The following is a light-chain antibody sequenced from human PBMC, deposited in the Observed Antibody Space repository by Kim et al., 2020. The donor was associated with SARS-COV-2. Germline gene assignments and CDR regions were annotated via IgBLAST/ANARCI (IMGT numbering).Light chain of an antibody. Sequence: DIEMTQSPSTLSASVGDRVTITCQASQSLNTWLAWYQQKPGTAPKLLVYKSSILESGVPSRFSGSGSGTEFTLTISSLQPDDVATYYCQHYNGYPITFGGGTKLEI. J-gene: IGKJ4*01. CDR1: QSLNTW. CDR3: QHYNGYPIT. V-gene: IGKV1-5*03. CDR2: KSS.